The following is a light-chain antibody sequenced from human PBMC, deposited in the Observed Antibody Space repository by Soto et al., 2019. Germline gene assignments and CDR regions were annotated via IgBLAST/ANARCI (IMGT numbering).Light chain of an antibody. J-gene: IGKJ2*01. Sequence: EIVLTQSPGTLSLSPGERATLSCRASQSVSSSYLAWYQQKPGQAPRLLIYGASRRSTGIPDRFSGSGSGTDLTLSISRLEPEDFAVYYCQQYGSSLYTFGQGTKLEIK. CDR3: QQYGSSLYT. CDR2: GAS. V-gene: IGKV3-20*01. CDR1: QSVSSSY.